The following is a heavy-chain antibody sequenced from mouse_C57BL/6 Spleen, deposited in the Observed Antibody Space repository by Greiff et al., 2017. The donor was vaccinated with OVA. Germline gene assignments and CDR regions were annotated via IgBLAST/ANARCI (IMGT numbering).Heavy chain of an antibody. CDR3: AGGAYVYDDAMDY. CDR2: ISSGSSTI. CDR1: GFTFSDYG. D-gene: IGHD2-2*01. Sequence: EVQRVESGGGLVKPGGSLKLSCAASGFTFSDYGMHWVRQAPEKGLEWVAYISSGSSTIYYADTVKGRFTISRDNAKNTLFLQMTSLRSEDTAMYYCAGGAYVYDDAMDYWGQGASVTVSS. J-gene: IGHJ4*01. V-gene: IGHV5-17*01.